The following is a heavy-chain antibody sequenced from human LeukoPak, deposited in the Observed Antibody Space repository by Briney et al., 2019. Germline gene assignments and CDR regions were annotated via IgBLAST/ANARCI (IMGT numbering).Heavy chain of an antibody. V-gene: IGHV4-34*01. CDR3: ARMESLYDFWSGPDPTYYFDY. Sequence: SETLSLTCAVYGGSFSGYYWSWIRQPPGKGLEWIGEINHSGSTNYNSSLKSRVTISVDTSKNQFSLKLSSVTAADTAVYYCARMESLYDFWSGPDPTYYFDYWGQGTLVTVSS. J-gene: IGHJ4*02. CDR1: GGSFSGYY. CDR2: INHSGST. D-gene: IGHD3-3*01.